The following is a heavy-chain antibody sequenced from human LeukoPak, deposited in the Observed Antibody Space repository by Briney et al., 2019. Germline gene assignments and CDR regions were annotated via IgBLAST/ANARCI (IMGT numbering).Heavy chain of an antibody. D-gene: IGHD4-17*01. V-gene: IGHV4-59*01. CDR1: GGSISSYY. Sequence: SETPSLTCTVSGGSISSYYWSWIRQPPGKGLEWIGYIYYSGSTSYNPSLKSRVTISVDTSKNQFSLKLSPVTAADTAVYYCARRGVYGAYDAFDIWGQGTMVTVSS. CDR3: ARRGVYGAYDAFDI. J-gene: IGHJ3*02. CDR2: IYYSGST.